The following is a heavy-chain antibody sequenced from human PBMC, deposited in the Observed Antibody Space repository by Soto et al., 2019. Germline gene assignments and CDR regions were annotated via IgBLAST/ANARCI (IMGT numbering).Heavy chain of an antibody. CDR1: GFTFDDYA. D-gene: IGHD6-19*01. J-gene: IGHJ4*02. CDR3: AQDKGSSGWHDQDY. Sequence: EVQLVESGGGLVQPGRSLRLSCAASGFTFDDYAMHWVRQAPGKGLEWVSGISWNSGSIGHADSVKGRFTTHRDNDKNSLYLQMNSLRAEDTALYYCAQDKGSSGWHDQDYWGQGTLVTVSS. V-gene: IGHV3-9*01. CDR2: ISWNSGSI.